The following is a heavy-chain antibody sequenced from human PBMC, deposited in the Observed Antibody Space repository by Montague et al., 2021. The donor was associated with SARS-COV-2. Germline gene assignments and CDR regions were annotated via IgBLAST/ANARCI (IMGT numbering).Heavy chain of an antibody. V-gene: IGHV4-4*02. D-gene: IGHD6-13*01. J-gene: IGHJ4*02. CDR2: IHHTGIT. Sequence: SETLSLTCTVSGASVTSINWWSWVRQPPGRGLVWIAEIHHTGITNFNPSLRSRVSISLDTSKNQLSLTLNSVTAADTATYFCASHPGFQQLYSWGQGTLVSVSS. CDR3: ASHPGFQQLYS. CDR1: GASVTSINW.